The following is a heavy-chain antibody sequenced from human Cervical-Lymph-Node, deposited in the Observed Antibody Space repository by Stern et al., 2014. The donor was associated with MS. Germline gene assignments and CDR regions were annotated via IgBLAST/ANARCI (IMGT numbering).Heavy chain of an antibody. CDR1: GGSISSAEYY. CDR2: INNSATH. V-gene: IGHV4-30-4*01. D-gene: IGHD5-24*01. J-gene: IGHJ4*02. Sequence: VQLEESGPGLVKPSQTLSLTCAVTGGSISSAEYYWSWIRQSPGKGLEWSGYINNSATHYYNQSLKSRLTISADTTNNQYSLQLRSVTAADTAVYYCSRDADGYSLVFGYWGRGTLVTVSS. CDR3: SRDADGYSLVFGY.